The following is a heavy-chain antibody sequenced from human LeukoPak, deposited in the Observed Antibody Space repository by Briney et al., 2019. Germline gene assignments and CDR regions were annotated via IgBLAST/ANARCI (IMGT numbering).Heavy chain of an antibody. J-gene: IGHJ4*02. Sequence: GGSLRLSCAASGFTFSSYSMNWVRQAPGKGLEWVSSISSSSSYIYYADSVKGRFTISRDNAKNSLYLQMNSLRAEDTAVYYCARDEVEACSGGSCYFDYWGQGTLVTVSS. CDR1: GFTFSSYS. CDR3: ARDEVEACSGGSCYFDY. CDR2: ISSSSSYI. D-gene: IGHD2-15*01. V-gene: IGHV3-21*01.